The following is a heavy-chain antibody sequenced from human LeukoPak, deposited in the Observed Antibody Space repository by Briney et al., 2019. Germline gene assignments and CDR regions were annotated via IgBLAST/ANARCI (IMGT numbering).Heavy chain of an antibody. Sequence: SETLSLICPVSGYSISSGYYWGWIRQPPGKGREWIGSIYHSGSTYYNPSLKSRVTISVDTSKNQFSLKLSSVTAADTAVYHCARVIGRSGYYYVLPSGWFDPWGQGTLVTVSS. CDR1: GYSISSGYY. CDR2: IYHSGST. CDR3: ARVIGRSGYYYVLPSGWFDP. V-gene: IGHV4-38-2*02. J-gene: IGHJ5*02. D-gene: IGHD3-22*01.